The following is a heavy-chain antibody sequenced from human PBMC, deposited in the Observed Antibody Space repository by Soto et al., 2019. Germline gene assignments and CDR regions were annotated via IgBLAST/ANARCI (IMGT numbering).Heavy chain of an antibody. V-gene: IGHV1-3*01. CDR3: ARTVVYYYGIDV. CDR1: GYTFTSYA. J-gene: IGHJ6*02. CDR2: INAGNGNT. Sequence: QVQLVQSGAEVKKHGASVKVYCKASGYTFTSYAMHWVRQAPRPRLEWMGWINAGNGNTKYSQKFQGRVTITRDTSAITAYMELISMRSEDTAVYYWARTVVYYYGIDVWGQGTTVTVSS. D-gene: IGHD4-17*01.